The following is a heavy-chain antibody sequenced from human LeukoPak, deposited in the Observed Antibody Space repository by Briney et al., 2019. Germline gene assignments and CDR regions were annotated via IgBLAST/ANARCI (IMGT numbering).Heavy chain of an antibody. J-gene: IGHJ4*02. CDR1: GGSISSYY. D-gene: IGHD6-13*01. CDR3: ARTEAAADFDY. Sequence: SETLSLTCTVSGGSISSYYWSWIRQPPGKGLEWIGYIYYSGSTNYNPSLKSRVTISVDTSKNQFSLQLNSVTPEDTAVYYCARTEAAADFDYWGQGTLVTVSS. CDR2: IYYSGST. V-gene: IGHV4-59*12.